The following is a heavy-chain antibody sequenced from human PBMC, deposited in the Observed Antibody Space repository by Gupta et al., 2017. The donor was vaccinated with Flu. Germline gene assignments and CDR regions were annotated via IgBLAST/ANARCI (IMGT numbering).Heavy chain of an antibody. CDR2: IWYDGSND. CDR3: AREKKEMAVDY. V-gene: IGHV3-33*01. J-gene: IGHJ4*02. Sequence: QVQLVESGGGVVQPGRSLSLSCSASGFSFRDYAMHWVRQAPGKGLEWVALIWYDGSNDHYAESVRGRFTISRDNSKNTLYLQMNRLTAEDTAVYSCAREKKEMAVDYWGRGTLVTVSS. CDR1: GFSFRDYA. D-gene: IGHD2-8*01.